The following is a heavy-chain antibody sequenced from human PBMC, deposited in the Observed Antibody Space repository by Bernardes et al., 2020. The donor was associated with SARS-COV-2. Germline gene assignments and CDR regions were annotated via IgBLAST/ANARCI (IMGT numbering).Heavy chain of an antibody. CDR1: GFPLSAFD. D-gene: IGHD4-17*01. CDR2: TGTAGDT. CDR3: SRATTDSYFSGMDV. Sequence: GSLRLSCAASGFPLSAFDMHWVRQAPGKPLEWVSSTGTAGDTYYSGSVRGRFTASRENARNSLHLQLDSLTAADTAVYYCSRATTDSYFSGMDVWGQGTTVTVSS. V-gene: IGHV3-13*01. J-gene: IGHJ6*02.